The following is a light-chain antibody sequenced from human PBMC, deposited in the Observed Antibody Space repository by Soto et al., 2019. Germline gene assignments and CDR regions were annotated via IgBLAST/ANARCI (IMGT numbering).Light chain of an antibody. J-gene: IGLJ2*01. Sequence: QSALTQPPSASGSPGQSVTITCSGTSSDVGEENYVSWYQQHPGKVPKLILYEVSKRPSGVPDRFSGSRSGNTASPTVSGLEAEDEADYYCSSFAGSPVVFGGGTQLTVL. V-gene: IGLV2-8*01. CDR2: EVS. CDR1: SSDVGEENY. CDR3: SSFAGSPVV.